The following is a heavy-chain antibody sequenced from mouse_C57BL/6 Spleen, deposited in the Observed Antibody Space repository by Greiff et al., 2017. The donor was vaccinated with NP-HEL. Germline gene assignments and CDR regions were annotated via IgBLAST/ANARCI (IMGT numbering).Heavy chain of an antibody. D-gene: IGHD4-1*01. J-gene: IGHJ4*01. Sequence: QVQLQQPGAELVRPGSSVKLSCKASGYTFTSYWMHWVKQRPIQGLEWIGNIDPSDSETHYNQKFKDKATLTVDKSSSTAYMQLSSLTSEDSAVYYCALGRDYAMDYWGQGTSVTVSS. CDR2: IDPSDSET. V-gene: IGHV1-52*01. CDR3: ALGRDYAMDY. CDR1: GYTFTSYW.